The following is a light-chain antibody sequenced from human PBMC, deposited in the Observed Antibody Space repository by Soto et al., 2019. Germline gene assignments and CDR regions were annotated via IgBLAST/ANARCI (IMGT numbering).Light chain of an antibody. J-gene: IGLJ2*01. V-gene: IGLV2-8*01. Sequence: QSVLTQPPSASGSPGQSVTISCTGTSSDIGGYNYVSWYQQHPGKAPKLMIYEVNKRPSGVPDRFSGSKSGNSASLTVSGLQAEDEADYYCSSYAGNNNLLFGGGTKVTVL. CDR1: SSDIGGYNY. CDR2: EVN. CDR3: SSYAGNNNLL.